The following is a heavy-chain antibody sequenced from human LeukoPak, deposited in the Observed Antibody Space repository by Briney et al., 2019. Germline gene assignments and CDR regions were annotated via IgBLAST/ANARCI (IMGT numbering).Heavy chain of an antibody. D-gene: IGHD2-2*01. J-gene: IGHJ6*04. Sequence: PGGSLRLSCAASGFTFSRYWMSWVRQAPGKGPEWVANIKQDGSEKYYVDSVRGRFTISRDNARTSLYLQMNSLRAEDTAVYYCATHCSSVSCSLATFDIWGKGTTVTISS. CDR2: IKQDGSEK. CDR3: ATHCSSVSCSLATFDI. CDR1: GFTFSRYW. V-gene: IGHV3-7*01.